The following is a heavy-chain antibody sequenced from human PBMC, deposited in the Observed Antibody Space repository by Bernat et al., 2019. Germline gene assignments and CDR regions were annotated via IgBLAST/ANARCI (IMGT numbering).Heavy chain of an antibody. CDR1: GFTFTSSA. D-gene: IGHD3-10*01. J-gene: IGHJ4*02. Sequence: QMQLVQSEPEVKKPGTSVKVSCKASGFTFTSSAVQWVRQARGQRLEWIGWIVVGSGNTNYAQKFQERVTITRDMSTSTAYMELSSLRSEDTAVYYCAAGYYYGSGSYYIPDYWGQGTLVTVSS. CDR3: AAGYYYGSGSYYIPDY. CDR2: IVVGSGNT. V-gene: IGHV1-58*01.